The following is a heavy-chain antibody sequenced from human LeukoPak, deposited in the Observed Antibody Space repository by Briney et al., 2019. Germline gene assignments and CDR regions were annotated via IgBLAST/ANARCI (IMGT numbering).Heavy chain of an antibody. D-gene: IGHD3-10*01. CDR3: ASALWFGELELDP. Sequence: PSETLSLTCTVSGGSISSSSYYWGWIRQPPGKGLEWIGSIYYSGSTYYNPSLKSRVTISVDMSKNQFSMKLSSVTAADTAVYYCASALWFGELELDPWGQGTLVTVSS. CDR2: IYYSGST. V-gene: IGHV4-39*01. J-gene: IGHJ5*02. CDR1: GGSISSSSYY.